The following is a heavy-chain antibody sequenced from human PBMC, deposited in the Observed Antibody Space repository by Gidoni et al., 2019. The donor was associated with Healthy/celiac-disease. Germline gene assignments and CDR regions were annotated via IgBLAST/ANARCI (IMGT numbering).Heavy chain of an antibody. CDR1: GFTFDDYA. CDR2: ISGDGGST. D-gene: IGHD3-22*01. V-gene: IGHV3-43*02. Sequence: EVQLVESGGGVVQPGGSLRLSCAASGFTFDDYAMHWVRQAPGKGLEWVSLISGDGGSTYYADSVKGRFTISRDNSKNSLYLQMNSLRTEDTALYYCAKDIEYDSSPNWFDPWGQGTLVTVSS. CDR3: AKDIEYDSSPNWFDP. J-gene: IGHJ5*02.